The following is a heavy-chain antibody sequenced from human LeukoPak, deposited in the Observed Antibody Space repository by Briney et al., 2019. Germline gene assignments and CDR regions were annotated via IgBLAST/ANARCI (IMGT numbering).Heavy chain of an antibody. J-gene: IGHJ3*02. D-gene: IGHD4-17*01. CDR1: GLTFSNYA. CDR3: STDPNGDYVGAFDM. CDR2: ITGSGRGT. Sequence: GRSLTLSCTASGLTFSNYATTWVRQAPGKGLEWVSSITGSGRGTYYADSVKGCFSVSRDNSRNTVFLHTNSLRADDTALYYCSTDPNGDYVGAFDMWGPGTMVTVSS. V-gene: IGHV3-23*01.